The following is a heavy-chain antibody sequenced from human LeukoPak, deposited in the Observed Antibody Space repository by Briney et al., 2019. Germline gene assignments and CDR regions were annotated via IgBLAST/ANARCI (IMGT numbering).Heavy chain of an antibody. Sequence: ASVKVSCKASGYTFTSYGISWVRQAPGQGLEWMGWISAYNGNTNYAQKPQGRVTMTTDTSTSTAYMELRSLRSDDTAVYYCARTNPWRVIAAAGRNWGQGTLVTVSS. J-gene: IGHJ4*02. CDR2: ISAYNGNT. CDR3: ARTNPWRVIAAAGRN. CDR1: GYTFTSYG. V-gene: IGHV1-18*01. D-gene: IGHD6-13*01.